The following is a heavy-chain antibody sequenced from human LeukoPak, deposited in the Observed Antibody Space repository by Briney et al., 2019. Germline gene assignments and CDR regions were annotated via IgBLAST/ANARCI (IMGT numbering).Heavy chain of an antibody. D-gene: IGHD4-23*01. CDR3: TRHHDYGDKIDY. CDR1: GGSVTSASHS. CDR2: IHYSGST. Sequence: SETLSLTCTVSGGSVTSASHSWAWIRQPPGTGLEWIGSIHYSGSTYYSPSLKSRLTISGDTSKSQFSLKLTFVTAADTAVYYCTRHHDYGDKIDYWGQGTLVTVSS. V-gene: IGHV4-39*01. J-gene: IGHJ4*02.